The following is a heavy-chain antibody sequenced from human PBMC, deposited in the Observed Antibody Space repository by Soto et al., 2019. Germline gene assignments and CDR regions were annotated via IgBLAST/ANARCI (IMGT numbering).Heavy chain of an antibody. Sequence: ATVKVSCKSSGYTFTGCYMYWVRQDTGQGLEWMGWINPNSGGTNYAQKFQGRVTMTRDTSISTAYMELSRLRSDDTAVYYCARDIAYCGGDCYSPLYYYYGMDVWGQGTTVTVSS. CDR3: ARDIAYCGGDCYSPLYYYYGMDV. D-gene: IGHD2-21*02. CDR1: GYTFTGCY. V-gene: IGHV1-2*02. CDR2: INPNSGGT. J-gene: IGHJ6*02.